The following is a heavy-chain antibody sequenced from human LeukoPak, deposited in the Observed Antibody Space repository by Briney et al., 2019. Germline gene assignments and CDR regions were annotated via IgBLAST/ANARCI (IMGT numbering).Heavy chain of an antibody. CDR2: IYYSGST. CDR1: GGSISSGDYY. D-gene: IGHD2-8*01. Sequence: SETLSLTCTVSGGSISSGDYYWSWIRQPPGKGLEWIGYIYYSGSTFYNPSLKSRVTISVDTSKNQFSLKLSSVTAADTAVYYCARVGYCTNGVCFALDYWGQGTLVTVSS. J-gene: IGHJ4*02. CDR3: ARVGYCTNGVCFALDY. V-gene: IGHV4-30-4*08.